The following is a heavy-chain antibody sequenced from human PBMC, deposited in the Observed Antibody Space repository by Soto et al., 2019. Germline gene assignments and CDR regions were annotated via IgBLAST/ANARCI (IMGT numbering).Heavy chain of an antibody. CDR1: GGTFSSYA. J-gene: IGHJ4*02. D-gene: IGHD3-10*01. V-gene: IGHV1-69*13. CDR3: ARSRYYYGSGSGNTLDY. Sequence: SVKVSCKASGGTFSSYAISWVRQAPGQGLEWMGGIIPIFGTANYAQKFQGRVTITADESTSTAYMELSSLRSEDTAVYYCARSRYYYGSGSGNTLDYWGQGTLVTVLL. CDR2: IIPIFGTA.